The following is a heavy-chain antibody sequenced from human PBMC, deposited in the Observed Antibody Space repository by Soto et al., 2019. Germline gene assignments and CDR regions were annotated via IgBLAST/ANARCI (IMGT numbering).Heavy chain of an antibody. D-gene: IGHD6-19*01. J-gene: IGHJ3*02. V-gene: IGHV1-18*01. Sequence: ASVKVSCKASGYTFTSYGISWVRQAPGQGLEWMGWISAYNGNTNYAQKLQGRVTMTTDTSTSTAYMELRSLRPDDTAVYYCARREAVAGADGAFDIWGQGTMVTVSS. CDR3: ARREAVAGADGAFDI. CDR1: GYTFTSYG. CDR2: ISAYNGNT.